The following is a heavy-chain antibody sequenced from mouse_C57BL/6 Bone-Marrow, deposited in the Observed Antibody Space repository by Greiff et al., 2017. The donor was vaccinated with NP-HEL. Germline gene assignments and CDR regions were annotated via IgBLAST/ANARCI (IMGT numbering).Heavy chain of an antibody. CDR2: IDPSDSYT. CDR1: GYTFTSYW. Sequence: QVQLQQPGAELVMPGASVKLSCKASGYTFTSYWMHWVKQRPGQGLEWIGEIDPSDSYTNYNQKFKGKSTLTVDKSSSTAYMQLSSLTSEDSAVYYCAREGGDCGSSYGYFDVWGTGTTVTVSS. D-gene: IGHD1-1*01. V-gene: IGHV1-69*01. CDR3: AREGGDCGSSYGYFDV. J-gene: IGHJ1*03.